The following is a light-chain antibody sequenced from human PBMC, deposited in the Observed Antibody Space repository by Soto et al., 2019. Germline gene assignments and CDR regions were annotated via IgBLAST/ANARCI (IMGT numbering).Light chain of an antibody. CDR1: QNLRSS. J-gene: IGKJ1*01. CDR3: QEYDNRPLWT. Sequence: TLNPATVSVSRGESATLSCRASQNLRSSLAWYQQKPGQAPRLLIYGASTRAAGIPARFSGSGSGTEYTLTINSLQSDDFALYYCQEYDNRPLWTFAQGTKVDIK. CDR2: GAS. V-gene: IGKV3-15*01.